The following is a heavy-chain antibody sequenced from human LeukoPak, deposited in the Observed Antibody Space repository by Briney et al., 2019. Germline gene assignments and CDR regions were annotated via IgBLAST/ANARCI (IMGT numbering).Heavy chain of an antibody. CDR2: ISSSSSYI. Sequence: GGSLRLSCAASGFTFSSYEMNWVRQAPGKGLEWVSSISSSSSYIYYADSVKGRFTISRDNAKNSLYLQMNSLRAEDTAVYYCARDGTGFLEWLSATDYYYMDVWGKGTTVTVSS. D-gene: IGHD3-3*01. CDR1: GFTFSSYE. V-gene: IGHV3-21*01. J-gene: IGHJ6*03. CDR3: ARDGTGFLEWLSATDYYYMDV.